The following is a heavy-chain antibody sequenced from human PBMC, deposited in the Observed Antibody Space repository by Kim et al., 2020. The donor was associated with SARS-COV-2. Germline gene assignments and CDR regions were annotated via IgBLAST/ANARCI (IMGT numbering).Heavy chain of an antibody. J-gene: IGHJ6*02. CDR2: ISGNGVNK. D-gene: IGHD3-22*01. Sequence: GGSLRLSCVASGFTFDTYAMSWVRQAPGKGLEWVSVISGNGVNKFYADSVRGRFTISRDNSKHTVYLQMNSLRDEDTALYYCAKVVVMDGYNYFYYYGMDVWGQGPAVTVSS. CDR3: AKVVVMDGYNYFYYYGMDV. CDR1: GFTFDTYA. V-gene: IGHV3-23*01.